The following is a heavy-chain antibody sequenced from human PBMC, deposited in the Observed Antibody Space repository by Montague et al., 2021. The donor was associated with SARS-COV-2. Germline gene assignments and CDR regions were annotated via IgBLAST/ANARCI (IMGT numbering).Heavy chain of an antibody. CDR1: GDSVSSNSAA. CDR3: ARVGRQQLVRLSGMDV. CDR2: TYYRSKWYN. Sequence: CAISGDSVSSNSAAWNWIRQSPSRGLEWLGRTYYRSKWYNDYALPVKSRITINPDTSKNQFSLQLNSVTPEDTAVYYCARVGRQQLVRLSGMDVWGQGTTVTVSS. V-gene: IGHV6-1*01. J-gene: IGHJ6*02. D-gene: IGHD6-13*01.